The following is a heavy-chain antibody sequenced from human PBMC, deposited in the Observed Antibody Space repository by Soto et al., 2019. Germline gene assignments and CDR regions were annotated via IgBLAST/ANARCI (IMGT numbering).Heavy chain of an antibody. Sequence: EVQLVASGGGLVQPGGSLRLSCAASGFTFSSYWMHWVRQAPGTGLVWVARINSDGSSTSYADSVKGRFTISRDNAKNTLYLQMNSLRAEDTAVYYCVRTSLVVAAATREDYWGQGTLVTVSS. CDR3: VRTSLVVAAATREDY. CDR2: INSDGSST. J-gene: IGHJ4*02. CDR1: GFTFSSYW. D-gene: IGHD2-15*01. V-gene: IGHV3-74*01.